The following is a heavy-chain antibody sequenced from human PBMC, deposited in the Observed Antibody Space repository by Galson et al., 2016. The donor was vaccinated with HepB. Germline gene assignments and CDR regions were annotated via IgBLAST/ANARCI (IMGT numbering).Heavy chain of an antibody. CDR2: ISQGGTT. V-gene: IGHV4-34*01. Sequence: ETLSLTCAVNGGSFSGYFWGWIRQSPVKGLEWIGEISQGGTTNYNPSLKSRVTLLVDTSKNQFSLELTSVTAADTAVYFCARGKGRKGATSYRYWYYDVWGRGAPVTVSS. CDR1: GGSFSGYF. CDR3: ARGKGRKGATSYRYWYYDV. D-gene: IGHD3-16*02. J-gene: IGHJ2*01.